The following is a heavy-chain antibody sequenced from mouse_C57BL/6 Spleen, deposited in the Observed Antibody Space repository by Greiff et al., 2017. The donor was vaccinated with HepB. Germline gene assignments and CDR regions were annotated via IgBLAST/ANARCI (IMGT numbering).Heavy chain of an antibody. D-gene: IGHD2-1*01. CDR1: GYTFTSYW. J-gene: IGHJ3*01. V-gene: IGHV1-55*01. CDR2: IYPGSGST. CDR3: AREREYYGTLFAY. Sequence: QVQLQQPGAELVKPGASVKMSCKASGYTFTSYWITWVKQRPGQGLEWIGDIYPGSGSTNYNEKFKSKATLTVDTSSSTAYMQLSSLTSEDSAVYYWAREREYYGTLFAYWGQGTLVTVSA.